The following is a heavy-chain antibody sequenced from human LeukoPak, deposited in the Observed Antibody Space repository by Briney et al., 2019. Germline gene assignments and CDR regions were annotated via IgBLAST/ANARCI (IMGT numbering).Heavy chain of an antibody. CDR3: AREPDA. CDR1: GGSISGSRYY. Sequence: SETLSLTCSVSGGSISGSRYYWGWIRQPPAKGLEWVATVNDGGSALYNPSLRSRTTISVDTSKNQFSLRLTSVTAADTAVYYCAREPDAWGQGTLVTVSS. V-gene: IGHV4-39*07. J-gene: IGHJ5*02. CDR2: VNDGGSA.